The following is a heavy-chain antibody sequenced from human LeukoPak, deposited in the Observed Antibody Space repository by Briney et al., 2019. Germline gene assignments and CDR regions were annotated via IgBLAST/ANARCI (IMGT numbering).Heavy chain of an antibody. CDR1: GFMFSDYG. D-gene: IGHD4-17*01. CDR2: IWYDGSKT. J-gene: IGHJ4*02. CDR3: ARDPATVTSCFDC. V-gene: IGHV3-33*01. Sequence: PGGSLGLSCAASGFMFSDYGMHWVRQAPGKGLEWVAVIWYDGSKTYYVDSVKGRFSISRDNSKNTLYLQMSSLKVEDTAIYYCARDPATVTSCFDCWGQGTLVTVSS.